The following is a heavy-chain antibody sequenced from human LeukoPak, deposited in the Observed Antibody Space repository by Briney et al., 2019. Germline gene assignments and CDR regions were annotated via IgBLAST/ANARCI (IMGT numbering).Heavy chain of an antibody. CDR3: ARHPCSTTCKGGFDP. CDR1: GGSINNYY. CDR2: IYTGGST. V-gene: IGHV4-4*09. D-gene: IGHD2-2*01. J-gene: IGHJ5*02. Sequence: SETLSLTCSVSGGSINNYYWSWIRQPPGKGLEWIGYIYTGGSTNYNPSLKSRVTISVDTSKNQVSLWLSTVTAADTAVYYCARHPCSTTCKGGFDPWGQGALVTVSS.